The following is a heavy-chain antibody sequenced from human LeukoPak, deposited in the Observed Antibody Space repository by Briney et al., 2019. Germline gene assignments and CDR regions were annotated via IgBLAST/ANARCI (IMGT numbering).Heavy chain of an antibody. CDR3: ARDPYSGGYGDY. J-gene: IGHJ4*02. Sequence: KTGGSLRLSCAASGFTFSSYNMNWVRQAPGKGLEWVSSITSSSSYIYYADSVKGRFTISRDNAKNSLYPQINSLRAEDTAVYYCARDPYSGGYGDYWGQGTLVTVSS. V-gene: IGHV3-21*01. D-gene: IGHD1-26*01. CDR2: ITSSSSYI. CDR1: GFTFSSYN.